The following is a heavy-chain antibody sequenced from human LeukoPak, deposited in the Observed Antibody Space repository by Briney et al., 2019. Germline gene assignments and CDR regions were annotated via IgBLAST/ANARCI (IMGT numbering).Heavy chain of an antibody. V-gene: IGHV3-23*01. CDR1: GLTFSSDA. J-gene: IGHJ3*02. D-gene: IGHD3-22*01. CDR3: AKDPSGYWADAFDI. Sequence: PGGSLRLSCTSSGLTFSSDAMTWVRQAPGKGLEWVSSISGSGDGTYYADSVKGRFTISRDNSKNTLYLQMNSLRVEDTALYYCAKDPSGYWADAFDIWGQGTTVTVSS. CDR2: ISGSGDGT.